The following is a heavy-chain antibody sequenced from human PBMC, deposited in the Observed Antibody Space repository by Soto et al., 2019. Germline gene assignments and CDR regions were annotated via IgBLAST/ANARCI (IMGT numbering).Heavy chain of an antibody. CDR3: AKDFREMATVAPGVS. CDR1: GFIFTSFG. J-gene: IGHJ4*02. CDR2: ISYDGIDE. D-gene: IGHD4-4*01. Sequence: QVQLVESGGGVVQPGTSLKLSCATSGFIFTSFGMQWLRQAPGKGLEWVAVISYDGIDENYADSVKGRFAISRDKSKSTVYLHMNTLRVEDTAVYYCAKDFREMATVAPGVSWAQGTLVTVYS. V-gene: IGHV3-30*18.